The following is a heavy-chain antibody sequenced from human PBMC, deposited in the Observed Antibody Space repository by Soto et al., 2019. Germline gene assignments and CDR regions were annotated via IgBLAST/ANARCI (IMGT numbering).Heavy chain of an antibody. D-gene: IGHD3-22*01. CDR3: ARGVNYYDSSGYSAPYYFDY. CDR1: GFTFSSYA. Sequence: GGSLRLSCAASGFTFSSYAMHWVRQAPGKGLEWVAVISYDGSNKYYADSVKGRFTISRDNSKNTLYLQMNSLRAEDTAVYYCARGVNYYDSSGYSAPYYFDYWGQGTLVTVSS. V-gene: IGHV3-30-3*01. CDR2: ISYDGSNK. J-gene: IGHJ4*02.